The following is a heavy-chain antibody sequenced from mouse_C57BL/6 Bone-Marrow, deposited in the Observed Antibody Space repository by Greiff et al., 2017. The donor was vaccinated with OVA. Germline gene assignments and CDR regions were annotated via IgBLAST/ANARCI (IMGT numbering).Heavy chain of an antibody. J-gene: IGHJ3*01. V-gene: IGHV3-8*01. D-gene: IGHD3-2*02. CDR2: ISYSGST. Sequence: EVKLVESGPGLAKPSQTLSLTCSVPGYSIPSDYWNWIRKFPGNKLEYMGYISYSGSTYYNPSLKSRISITRDKSKNQYYLQLNSVTTEDTATYYCARWDSGWDGFAYWGQGTLVTVSA. CDR3: ARWDSGWDGFAY. CDR1: GYSIPSDY.